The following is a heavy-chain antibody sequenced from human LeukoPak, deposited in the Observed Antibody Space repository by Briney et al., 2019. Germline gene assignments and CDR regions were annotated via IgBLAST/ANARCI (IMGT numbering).Heavy chain of an antibody. D-gene: IGHD6-13*01. CDR1: RFTFSSYA. Sequence: PGGSLRLSCAASRFTFSSYAMHWVRQAPGKGLEWVAVISYDGSNKYYADSVKGRFTISRDNSKNTLYLQMNSLRAEDTAVYYCARARSSWGGNAFDIWGQGTMVTVSS. CDR2: ISYDGSNK. V-gene: IGHV3-30-3*01. CDR3: ARARSSWGGNAFDI. J-gene: IGHJ3*02.